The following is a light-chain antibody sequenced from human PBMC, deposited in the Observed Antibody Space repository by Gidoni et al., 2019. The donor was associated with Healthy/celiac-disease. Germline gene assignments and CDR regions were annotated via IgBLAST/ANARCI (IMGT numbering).Light chain of an antibody. Sequence: PRPTLAASVGDRVTITCRASQSVSSYLNWNQQKPGKAPKLLIYDASSRQSGIPARFSGSGSGTDFTLTISSLEPEDFAVYYCQQRSSTPPLTFGEGTKVEIK. J-gene: IGKJ4*01. CDR2: DAS. CDR3: QQRSSTPPLT. V-gene: IGKV1-39*01. CDR1: QSVSSY.